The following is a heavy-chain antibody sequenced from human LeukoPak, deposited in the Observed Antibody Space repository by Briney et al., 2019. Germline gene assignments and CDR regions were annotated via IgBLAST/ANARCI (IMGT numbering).Heavy chain of an antibody. Sequence: SETLSLTCTVSGGSISSGDYYWSWTRQPRGKGLEWIGYIYYSGSTYYNPSLNSRVTISVDTSKYQFSLQLSSVTAADTAVYYCASATYYYYMDVWGKGTTVTVSS. J-gene: IGHJ6*03. V-gene: IGHV4-30-4*02. CDR2: IYYSGST. CDR3: ASATYYYYMDV. CDR1: GGSISSGDYY.